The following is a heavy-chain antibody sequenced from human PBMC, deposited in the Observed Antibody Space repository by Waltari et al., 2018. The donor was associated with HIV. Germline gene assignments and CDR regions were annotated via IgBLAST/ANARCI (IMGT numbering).Heavy chain of an antibody. CDR2: INDRGTA. D-gene: IGHD5-12*01. J-gene: IGHJ4*02. Sequence: QVHLQQWGAGLLKPSETLSLTCAVYGGSISGYFWIWVRQPPGRGLEWIGEINDRGTANYNPSLKSRVSMSVNTSKNQFSLSLTSVTAADTALYYCARVEMASITYFDFWGQGTLVTVSP. V-gene: IGHV4-34*02. CDR1: GGSISGYF. CDR3: ARVEMASITYFDF.